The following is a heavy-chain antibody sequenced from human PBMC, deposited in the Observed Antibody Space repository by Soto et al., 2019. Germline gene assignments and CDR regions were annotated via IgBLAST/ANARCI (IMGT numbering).Heavy chain of an antibody. CDR3: ARRHYDFWSGYNSPLDV. V-gene: IGHV4-34*01. J-gene: IGHJ6*02. CDR2: INHSGST. Sequence: SETLSLTCAVYGGSFIGYDWSWIRQPPGKGLEWIGEINHSGSTNYNPSLKSRVTISVDTSKNQFSLKLSSVTAADTAVYYCARRHYDFWSGYNSPLDVWGQGTTVTVSS. CDR1: GGSFIGYD. D-gene: IGHD3-3*01.